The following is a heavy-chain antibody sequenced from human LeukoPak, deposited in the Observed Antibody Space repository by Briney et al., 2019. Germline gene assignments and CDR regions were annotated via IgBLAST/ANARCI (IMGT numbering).Heavy chain of an antibody. J-gene: IGHJ4*02. V-gene: IGHV3-30*03. CDR3: ARGIWSGELWTPLDY. CDR1: GFTFSTYG. CDR2: ISYEGSNK. D-gene: IGHD3-10*01. Sequence: SLRLSCAASGFTFSTYGIHCVRQAPGKGLEWVAAISYEGSNKYYADSVKGRFTISRDNSKNTLYLQMNSLRAEDTAVYYCARGIWSGELWTPLDYWGQGTLVTVSS.